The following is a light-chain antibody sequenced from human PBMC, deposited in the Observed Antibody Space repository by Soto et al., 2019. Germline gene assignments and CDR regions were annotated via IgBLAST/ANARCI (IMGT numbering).Light chain of an antibody. J-gene: IGKJ2*01. CDR1: QSVSSN. CDR2: GAS. CDR3: QQYNNWPPST. V-gene: IGKV3-15*01. Sequence: EIVMTQSPATLSVSPGERATLSCRASQSVSSNLAWYQQKPGQAPRLLIYGASTRATGIPARFSGSGSGTEFTLTISSLQSEYFAVYYCQQYNNWPPSTFGQGTMLEIE.